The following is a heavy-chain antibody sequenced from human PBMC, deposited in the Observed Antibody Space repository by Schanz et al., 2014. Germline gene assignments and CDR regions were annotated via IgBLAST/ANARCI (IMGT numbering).Heavy chain of an antibody. CDR1: GFTFSNFA. D-gene: IGHD6-13*01. CDR2: ISYDGSHK. Sequence: QVQLVESGGGVVQPGNSLRLSCAASGFTFSNFAIHWVRQAPGKGLEWVAVISYDGSHKDYADSVKGRFTISRDNSKNTLYLQMNSLRAEDTAVYYCARDRQQLVGRIGYYYGMDVWGQGTTVTVSS. V-gene: IGHV3-30*04. J-gene: IGHJ6*02. CDR3: ARDRQQLVGRIGYYYGMDV.